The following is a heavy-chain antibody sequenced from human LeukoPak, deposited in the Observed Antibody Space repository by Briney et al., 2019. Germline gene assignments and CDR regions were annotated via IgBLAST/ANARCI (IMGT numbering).Heavy chain of an antibody. CDR1: GFTFSSYG. V-gene: IGHV3-30*18. CDR3: AKDLSRNYGSGSYPDP. CDR2: ISYDGSNK. Sequence: GGSLRLSCAASGFTFSSYGMHWVRQAPGKGLEWVAVISYDGSNKYYADSVKGRFTISRDNSKNTLYLQMNSLRAEDTAVYYCAKDLSRNYGSGSYPDPWGQGNLVTVSS. J-gene: IGHJ5*02. D-gene: IGHD3-10*01.